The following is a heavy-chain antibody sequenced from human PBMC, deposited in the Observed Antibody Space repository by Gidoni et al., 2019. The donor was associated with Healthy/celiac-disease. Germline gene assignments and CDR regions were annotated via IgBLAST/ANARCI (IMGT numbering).Heavy chain of an antibody. CDR3: ARDWGYVWGSPDEFYYFDY. J-gene: IGHJ4*02. V-gene: IGHV3-21*01. CDR2: ISSSSSYI. Sequence: EVQLVESGGGLVKPGGSLRLSCAAPGFTFSSYSMTWVRQAPGKGLEWVSSISSSSSYIYYADSVKGRFTISRDNAKNSLYLQMNSLRAEDTAVYYCARDWGYVWGSPDEFYYFDYWGQGTLVTVSS. CDR1: GFTFSSYS. D-gene: IGHD3-16*01.